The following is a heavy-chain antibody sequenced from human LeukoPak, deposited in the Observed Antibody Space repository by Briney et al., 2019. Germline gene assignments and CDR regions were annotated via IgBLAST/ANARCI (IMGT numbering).Heavy chain of an antibody. J-gene: IGHJ4*02. D-gene: IGHD3-9*01. CDR3: AKDSVDYDILTGYDYFDY. V-gene: IGHV3-30*18. CDR2: ISYDGSNK. Sequence: GRSLRLSCAASGFTFSSNGMHWVRQAPGKGLEWVAVISYDGSNKYYADSVKGRFTISRDNSKNTLYLQMNSLRAEDTAVYYCAKDSVDYDILTGYDYFDYWGQGTLVTVSS. CDR1: GFTFSSNG.